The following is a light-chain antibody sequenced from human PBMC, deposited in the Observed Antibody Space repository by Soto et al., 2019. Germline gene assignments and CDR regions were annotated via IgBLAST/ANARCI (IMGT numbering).Light chain of an antibody. V-gene: IGLV1-40*01. Sequence: QSVLTQPPSVSGAPGQRVTISCTGSSSNIGAGYDVPWYQQLPGTAPKLLIYRNSNRPSGVPDRVSGSKSATSASLAITGLQAEDESDYYCQSYDSSLSGSVFGGGTTLTVL. CDR2: RNS. CDR1: SSNIGAGYD. CDR3: QSYDSSLSGSV. J-gene: IGLJ3*02.